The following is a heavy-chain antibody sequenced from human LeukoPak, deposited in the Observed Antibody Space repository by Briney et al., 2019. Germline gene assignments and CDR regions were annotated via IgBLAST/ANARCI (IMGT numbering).Heavy chain of an antibody. V-gene: IGHV1-8*01. CDR2: MNPNSGNT. Sequence: ASVTVSFKASGYTFSIYDINWVRQATGQGLEWMGWMNPNSGNTGYAQKFQDRVTMTRNTSISTAYMELSSLRSEDTAVYYCARRLAGFDIWGQGTMVTVSS. CDR3: ARRLAGFDI. CDR1: GYTFSIYD. J-gene: IGHJ3*02. D-gene: IGHD6-19*01.